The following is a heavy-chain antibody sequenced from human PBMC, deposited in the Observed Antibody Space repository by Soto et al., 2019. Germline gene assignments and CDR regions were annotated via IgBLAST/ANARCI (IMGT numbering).Heavy chain of an antibody. D-gene: IGHD3-22*01. CDR1: GYTFTSYG. J-gene: IGHJ4*02. V-gene: IGHV1-3*01. CDR2: INPGNGNT. Sequence: ASVKVSCKASGYTFTSYGINWLRQAPGRGLERMGWINPGNGNTKYSQQFQGRVIIDRDTSASTAYMELSSLRPEDTAVYYCARGGYFDSSNYLAYWGLGTLVTVSS. CDR3: ARGGYFDSSNYLAY.